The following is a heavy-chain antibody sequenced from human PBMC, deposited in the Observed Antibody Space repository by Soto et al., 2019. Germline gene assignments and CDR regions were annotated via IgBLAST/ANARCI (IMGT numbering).Heavy chain of an antibody. CDR1: GGSISSYY. Sequence: SETLSLTCTVSGGSISSYYWSWIRQPPGKGLEWIGYIYYSGSTNYNPSLKSRVTISVDTSKNQFSLKLSSVTAADTAVYYCARGSIQLWGFDPWGQGTLVTVS. D-gene: IGHD5-18*01. CDR2: IYYSGST. V-gene: IGHV4-59*01. CDR3: ARGSIQLWGFDP. J-gene: IGHJ5*02.